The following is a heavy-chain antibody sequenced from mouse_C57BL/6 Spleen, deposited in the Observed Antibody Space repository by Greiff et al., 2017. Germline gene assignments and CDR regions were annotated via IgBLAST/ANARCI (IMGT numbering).Heavy chain of an antibody. J-gene: IGHJ2*01. V-gene: IGHV3-6*01. CDR2: ISYDGSN. Sequence: LMESGPGLVKPSQSLSLTCSVTGYSITSGYYWNWIRQFPGNKLEWMGYISYDGSNNYNPSLKNRISITRDTSKNQFFLKLNSVTTEDTATYYCARVYYGSSYYFDYWGQGTTLTVSS. CDR1: GYSITSGYY. CDR3: ARVYYGSSYYFDY. D-gene: IGHD1-1*01.